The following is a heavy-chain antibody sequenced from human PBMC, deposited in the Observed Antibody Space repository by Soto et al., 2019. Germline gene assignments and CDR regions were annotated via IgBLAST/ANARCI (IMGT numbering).Heavy chain of an antibody. CDR3: ASPKYDDYDPNDY. Sequence: LRLSCAASGFTVSSNCMSWVRQAPGKGLEWVSLMYSGGGTYYADSVRARFTISRDNSKNTLYLQMNSLRVEDTAVYYCASPKYDDYDPNDYSGQRTLVTVSS. V-gene: IGHV3-66*01. D-gene: IGHD4-17*01. CDR2: MYSGGGT. CDR1: GFTVSSNC. J-gene: IGHJ4*02.